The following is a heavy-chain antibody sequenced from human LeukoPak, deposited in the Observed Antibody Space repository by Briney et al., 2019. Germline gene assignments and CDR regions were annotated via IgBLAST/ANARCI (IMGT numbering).Heavy chain of an antibody. D-gene: IGHD3-10*01. CDR1: GYTFTSYW. CDR3: ARSPALRITMVRGVVNWFDP. Sequence: KVSCKASGYTFTSYWIGWVRQMPGKGLEWMGIIYPGDSDTRYSPSFQGQVTISADKSISTAYLQWSSLKASDTAMYYCARSPALRITMVRGVVNWFDPWGQGTLVTVSS. CDR2: IYPGDSDT. J-gene: IGHJ5*02. V-gene: IGHV5-51*01.